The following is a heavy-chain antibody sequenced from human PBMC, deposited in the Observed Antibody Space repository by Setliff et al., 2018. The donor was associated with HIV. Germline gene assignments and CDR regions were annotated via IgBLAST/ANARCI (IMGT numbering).Heavy chain of an antibody. V-gene: IGHV4-31*01. CDR1: GGSIRGDDYY. CDR2: IYYDGAT. CDR3: ARGGALTMAPAGCFDS. D-gene: IGHD3-10*01. J-gene: IGHJ4*02. Sequence: PSETLSLTCTVSGGSIRGDDYYWTWNRQHPGKGLEWIGYIYYDGATYYNPSLRSPVTISVDPSKNQIFLKMTSVTAADTAVYYCARGGALTMAPAGCFDSWGQGILVTVSS.